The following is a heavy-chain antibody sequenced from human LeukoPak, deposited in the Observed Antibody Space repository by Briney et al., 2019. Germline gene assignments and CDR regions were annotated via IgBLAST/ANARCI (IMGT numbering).Heavy chain of an antibody. J-gene: IGHJ4*02. D-gene: IGHD3-16*01. CDR3: ARLGSGLDY. CDR1: GFTFSIYN. V-gene: IGHV3-21*01. Sequence: GGSLSLSCAASGFTFSIYNRNWLRQAPGHGLEWGLSVSTSSTFNYYADSVKGRFTISRDNARNSLYLQMNSLRAEDTAVYYCARLGSGLDYWGPGTLVTVSS. CDR2: VSTSSTFN.